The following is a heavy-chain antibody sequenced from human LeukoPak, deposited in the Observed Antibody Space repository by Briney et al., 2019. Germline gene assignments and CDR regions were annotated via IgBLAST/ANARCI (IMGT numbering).Heavy chain of an antibody. J-gene: IGHJ4*02. D-gene: IGHD6-6*01. CDR1: GFMFTTYW. V-gene: IGHV3-7*02. CDR3: ATSRDFYFDY. CDR2: IKQDGSEQ. Sequence: GGSLRLSCAASGFMFTTYWMTWLRQVPGEGLEWVANIKQDGSEQYYVDSVRDRFTISRDNAKSSLYLQMNSLTAEDTAVYYCATSRDFYFDYWGQGTLVTVSS.